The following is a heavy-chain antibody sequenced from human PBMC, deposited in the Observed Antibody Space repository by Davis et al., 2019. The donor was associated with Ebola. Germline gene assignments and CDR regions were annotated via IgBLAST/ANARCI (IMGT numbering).Heavy chain of an antibody. CDR2: IDSGGTTRYA. J-gene: IGHJ4*02. Sequence: RGSLTLSCAPSGFIVRSTYSSCVLQAPGKGLEWVPVIDSGGTTRYADYADAVMGRFIISRDKSNNTLYLQMNSLRVDDTAVYYCATNQWLRECDNWGQGTLVTVSS. CDR3: ATNQWLRECDN. V-gene: IGHV3-53*05. CDR1: GFIVRSTY. D-gene: IGHD6-19*01.